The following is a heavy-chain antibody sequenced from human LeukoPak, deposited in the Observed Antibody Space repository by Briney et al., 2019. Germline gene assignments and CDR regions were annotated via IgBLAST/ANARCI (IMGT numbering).Heavy chain of an antibody. CDR1: GFTVSDNY. D-gene: IGHD2-21*02. J-gene: IGHJ4*02. Sequence: PGGSLRLSCAASGFTVSDNYMSWFRQAPGKGLEWLSVLDSGGSAIYADSVRGRFTISRDNSKNTLHLQMNSLRAEDTAVYYCAKDSRSVVVTVDPYYFDYWGQGTLVTVSS. V-gene: IGHV3-66*02. CDR3: AKDSRSVVVTVDPYYFDY. CDR2: LDSGGSA.